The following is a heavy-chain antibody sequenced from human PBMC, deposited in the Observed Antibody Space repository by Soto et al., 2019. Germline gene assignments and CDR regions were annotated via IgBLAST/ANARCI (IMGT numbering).Heavy chain of an antibody. Sequence: SALLSVRCTVSGGSSRSRSYDWGWIRQPPGKGLEWIVSIYYSGSTYYNPSLKSRVTISVDTSKNQFSLNLSSVTAADTAVYYCARLLGLQPYGMDVWGQGTTVTVSS. D-gene: IGHD4-4*01. CDR2: IYYSGST. CDR1: GGSSRSRSYD. J-gene: IGHJ6*02. CDR3: ARLLGLQPYGMDV. V-gene: IGHV4-39*01.